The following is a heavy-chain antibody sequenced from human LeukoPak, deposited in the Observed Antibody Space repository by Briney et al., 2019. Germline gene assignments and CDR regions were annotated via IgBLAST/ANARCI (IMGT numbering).Heavy chain of an antibody. J-gene: IGHJ3*02. CDR2: IGTAGDT. V-gene: IGHV3-13*01. Sequence: PGGSLRLSCAASGFTFSSYDMRWVRHATGKGLEWVSAIGTAGDTYYPGSVKGRFTISRENAKNSLYLQMNSLRAGDTAVYYCARERMDAFDIWGQGTMVTVSS. CDR1: GFTFSSYD. CDR3: ARERMDAFDI.